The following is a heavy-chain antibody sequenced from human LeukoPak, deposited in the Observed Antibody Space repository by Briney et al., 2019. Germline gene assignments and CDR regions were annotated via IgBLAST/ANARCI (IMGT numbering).Heavy chain of an antibody. V-gene: IGHV3-23*01. CDR2: ISGSGGST. J-gene: IGHJ3*02. CDR3: AKEWGVPAAISNAYDI. CDR1: GFTFSSYA. D-gene: IGHD2-2*01. Sequence: GGSLRLSCAASGFTFSSYAMSWVRQAPGERLEWVSAISGSGGSTYYADSVKGRFTISRDNSKNTLYLQMNSLRAEDTAVYYCAKEWGVPAAISNAYDIWGQGTMVTVSS.